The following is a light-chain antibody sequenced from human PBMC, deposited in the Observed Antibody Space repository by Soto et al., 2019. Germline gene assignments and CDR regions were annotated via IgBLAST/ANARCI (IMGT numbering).Light chain of an antibody. CDR1: SGHSSYA. J-gene: IGLJ1*01. Sequence: QPVLTQSPSASASLGASVKLTCTLSSGHSSYAIAWHQQQPEKGPRYLMKLNSDGSHSKGDGIPDRFSGSSSGAELYLIISSLQSEDEADYYCQTWGTGIHVFGTGTKVTVL. V-gene: IGLV4-69*01. CDR3: QTWGTGIHV. CDR2: LNSDGSH.